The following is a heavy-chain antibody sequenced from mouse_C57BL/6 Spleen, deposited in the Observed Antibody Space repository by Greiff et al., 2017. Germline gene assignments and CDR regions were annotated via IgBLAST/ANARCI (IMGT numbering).Heavy chain of an antibody. V-gene: IGHV5-6*01. J-gene: IGHJ3*01. Sequence: EVQGVESGGDLVKPGGSLKLSCAASGFTFSSYGMYWVRQTPDKRLEWVATISSGGSYTYYPDSVKGRFTISRDHANNTLYLQMSCLKSEYTVMDYCASTGGSYDCYYPFAYWGQGTLVTVSA. D-gene: IGHD2-3*01. CDR2: ISSGGSYT. CDR1: GFTFSSYG. CDR3: ASTGGSYDCYYPFAY.